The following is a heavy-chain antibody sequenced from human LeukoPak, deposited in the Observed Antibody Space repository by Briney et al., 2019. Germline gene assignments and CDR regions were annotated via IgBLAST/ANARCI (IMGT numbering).Heavy chain of an antibody. Sequence: SETLSLTCTVSGGSISSYYWSWIRQPPGKGLEWIGYIYYSGSTNYNPSLKSRVTISVDTSKNQFSLKLSSVTAADAAVYYCARMVQGVRDYWGQGTLVTVSS. D-gene: IGHD3-10*01. CDR1: GGSISSYY. V-gene: IGHV4-59*08. CDR2: IYYSGST. J-gene: IGHJ4*02. CDR3: ARMVQGVRDY.